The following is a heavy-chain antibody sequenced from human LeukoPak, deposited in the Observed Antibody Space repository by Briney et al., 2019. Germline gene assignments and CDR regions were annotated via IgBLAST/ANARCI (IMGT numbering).Heavy chain of an antibody. D-gene: IGHD4/OR15-4a*01. CDR3: AKSFASPNLLSDAFDI. CDR1: GFTFSSYG. CDR2: ISGSGGST. Sequence: GGSLRLSCAASGFTFSSYGMHWVRQAPGKGLEWVSVISGSGGSTYYADSVKGRFTISRDNSKNTLYLHMNSLRAEDTAVYSCAKSFASPNLLSDAFDIWGQGTMVTVSS. V-gene: IGHV3-23*01. J-gene: IGHJ3*02.